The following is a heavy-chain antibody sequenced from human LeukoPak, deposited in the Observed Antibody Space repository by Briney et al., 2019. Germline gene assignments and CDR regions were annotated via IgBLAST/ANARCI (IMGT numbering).Heavy chain of an antibody. Sequence: GGSLRLSCAASGFTFSGYWMTWVRQAPGKGLEWVANINHDGSETHYVDSVKGRFTISRDNAKNSVYLQLNSLRAEDTAVYYCARDPHQLWSGSDYWGQGTLVTVSS. V-gene: IGHV3-7*01. CDR2: INHDGSET. D-gene: IGHD3-3*01. J-gene: IGHJ4*02. CDR3: ARDPHQLWSGSDY. CDR1: GFTFSGYW.